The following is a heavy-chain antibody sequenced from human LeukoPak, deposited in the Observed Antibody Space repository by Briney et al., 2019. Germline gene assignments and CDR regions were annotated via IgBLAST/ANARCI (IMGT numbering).Heavy chain of an antibody. Sequence: GGSLRLSCAASGFTFYDYAMHWVRQAPGKGLEWVSGISWNSGSIGYADSVKGRFTISRDNAKNSLYLQMNSLRAEDTALYYCAKDFTSRFLEWLLLGGPFDYWGQGTLVTVSS. V-gene: IGHV3-9*01. CDR2: ISWNSGSI. CDR1: GFTFYDYA. J-gene: IGHJ4*02. D-gene: IGHD3-3*01. CDR3: AKDFTSRFLEWLLLGGPFDY.